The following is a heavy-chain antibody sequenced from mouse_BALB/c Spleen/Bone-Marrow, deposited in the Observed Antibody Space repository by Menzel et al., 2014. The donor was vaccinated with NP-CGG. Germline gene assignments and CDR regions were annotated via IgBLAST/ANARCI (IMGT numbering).Heavy chain of an antibody. CDR1: GYAFSVYW. Sequence: LVESGAELVRPGSSVKISCKASGYAFSVYWMNWAKQRPGQGLEWIGQIYPGDGDTNYNGKFKGRATLTADKSSNTAYMQLSSLTSEDSAVYFCARGGISVDYWGQGTTLTVSS. V-gene: IGHV1-80*01. J-gene: IGHJ2*01. CDR2: IYPGDGDT. CDR3: ARGGISVDY.